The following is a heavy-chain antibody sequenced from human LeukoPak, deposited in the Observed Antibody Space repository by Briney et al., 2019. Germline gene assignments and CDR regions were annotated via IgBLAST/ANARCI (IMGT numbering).Heavy chain of an antibody. V-gene: IGHV4-39*07. CDR2: INHSGST. D-gene: IGHD3-22*01. J-gene: IGHJ3*02. CDR3: ASLRTMIGAFDI. Sequence: SETLSLTCTVSGGSISSSSYYWGWIRQPPGKGLEWIGEINHSGSTNYNPSLQSRVTISVDMSKNQFSLKLTSVTAADTAVYYCASLRTMIGAFDIWGQGTMVTVSS. CDR1: GGSISSSSYY.